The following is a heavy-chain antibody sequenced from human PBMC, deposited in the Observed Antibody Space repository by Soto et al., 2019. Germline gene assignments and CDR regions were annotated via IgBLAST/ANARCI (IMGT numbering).Heavy chain of an antibody. V-gene: IGHV4-61*01. J-gene: IGHJ4*02. D-gene: IGHD5-18*01. CDR2: IYYSGST. Sequence: QVQLQESGPGLVKPSETLSLTCTVSGGSVSSGSYYWSWIRQPPGKGLEWIGYIYYSGSTNYNPSLTSRVTISVDTSKNQFSLELSSVTAADTAVYYCARVQKGYSYGQFDYWGQGTLVTVSS. CDR1: GGSVSSGSYY. CDR3: ARVQKGYSYGQFDY.